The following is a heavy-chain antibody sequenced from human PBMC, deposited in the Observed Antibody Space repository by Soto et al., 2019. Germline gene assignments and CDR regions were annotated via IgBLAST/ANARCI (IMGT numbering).Heavy chain of an antibody. Sequence: ASLKVSCKGPGDTLTSYYINCVRQAPGQGLEWMGVINPHGGSTAYAQKFKGRVTLTRDTSASTVYMEVSSLTSEDTAMYYCARSSGGNFGIIIEGTNWFAPWGQGTLVTVYS. CDR3: ARSSGGNFGIIIEGTNWFAP. D-gene: IGHD1-26*01. CDR1: GDTLTSYY. J-gene: IGHJ5*02. CDR2: INPHGGST. V-gene: IGHV1-46*01.